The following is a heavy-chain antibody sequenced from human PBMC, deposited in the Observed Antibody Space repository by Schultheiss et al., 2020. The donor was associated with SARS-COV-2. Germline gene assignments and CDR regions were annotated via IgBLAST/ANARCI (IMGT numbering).Heavy chain of an antibody. CDR3: ARDSDSRCSSTSCYTNWFDP. D-gene: IGHD2-2*02. Sequence: ASVKVSCKASGYTFTSYGISWVRQAPGQGLEWMGWISAYNGNTNYAQKLQGRVTMTTDTSTSTAYMELRSLRSDDTAVYYCARDSDSRCSSTSCYTNWFDPWGQGALVTVSS. CDR2: ISAYNGNT. J-gene: IGHJ5*02. CDR1: GYTFTSYG. V-gene: IGHV1-18*01.